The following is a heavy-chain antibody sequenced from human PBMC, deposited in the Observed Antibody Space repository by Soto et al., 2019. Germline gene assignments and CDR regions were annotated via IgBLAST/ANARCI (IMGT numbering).Heavy chain of an antibody. V-gene: IGHV4-39*01. Sequence: PSETLSLTCTVPGGSISSSSYYWGWIRQPPGKGLEWIGSIYYSGSTYYNPSLKSRVTISVDTSKNQFSLKLSSVTAADTAVYYCARLNNMVRGVIINWGQGTLVTVSS. CDR2: IYYSGST. CDR1: GGSISSSSYY. J-gene: IGHJ4*02. CDR3: ARLNNMVRGVIIN. D-gene: IGHD3-10*01.